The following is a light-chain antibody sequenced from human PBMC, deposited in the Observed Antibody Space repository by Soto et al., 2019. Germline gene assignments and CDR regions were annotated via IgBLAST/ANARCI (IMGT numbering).Light chain of an antibody. J-gene: IGKJ1*01. CDR3: QQYNNWLT. CDR2: GAS. CDR1: QGVSSN. V-gene: IGKV3-15*01. Sequence: EIVMTQSPATLSVSPGERATLSCRASQGVSSNLAWYQQKPGQAPRLLIYGASTRATGIPARFSGSGSGTEFTLTISSLQSEDFAVYYCQQYNNWLTFGQGTKV.